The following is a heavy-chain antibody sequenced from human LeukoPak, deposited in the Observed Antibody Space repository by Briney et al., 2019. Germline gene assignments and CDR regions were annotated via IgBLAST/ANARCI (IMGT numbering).Heavy chain of an antibody. Sequence: GGSLRLSCAASGFTFSDYYMSWIRQAPGKGLEWVSYISSSGSTIYYADSVKGRFTISRDNAKNSLYLQMNSLRAEDTAVYYCARGDIAAAGYYYYYYMGVWGKGTTVTISS. CDR3: ARGDIAAAGYYYYYYMGV. J-gene: IGHJ6*03. D-gene: IGHD6-13*01. CDR2: ISSSGSTI. V-gene: IGHV3-11*01. CDR1: GFTFSDYY.